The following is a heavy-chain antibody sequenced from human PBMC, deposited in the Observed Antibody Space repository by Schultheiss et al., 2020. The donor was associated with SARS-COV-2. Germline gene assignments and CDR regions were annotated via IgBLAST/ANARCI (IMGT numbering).Heavy chain of an antibody. J-gene: IGHJ4*02. Sequence: ASVKVSCKASGGTFSSYAISWVRQAPGQGLEWMGWINPNSGGTNYAQKFQGWVTMTRDTSISTAYMELRSLRFDDTAVYYCARARTGYDSSGPRPSYFDYWGQGTLVTVSS. CDR2: INPNSGGT. CDR1: GGTFSSYA. V-gene: IGHV1-2*04. CDR3: ARARTGYDSSGPRPSYFDY. D-gene: IGHD3-22*01.